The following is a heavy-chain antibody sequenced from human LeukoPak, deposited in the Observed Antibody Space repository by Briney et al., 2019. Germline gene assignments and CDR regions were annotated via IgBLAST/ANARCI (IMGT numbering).Heavy chain of an antibody. Sequence: SETLSLTCAVSGGSISSSNWWSWVRQPPGKGLEWIGEIYHSGSTNYNPSLKSRVTISVDKSKNQFSLKLSSVTAADTAVYYCARVYDSSGYYPLHDAFDIWGQGTMVTVSS. J-gene: IGHJ3*02. CDR1: GGSISSSNW. CDR3: ARVYDSSGYYPLHDAFDI. V-gene: IGHV4-4*02. D-gene: IGHD3-22*01. CDR2: IYHSGST.